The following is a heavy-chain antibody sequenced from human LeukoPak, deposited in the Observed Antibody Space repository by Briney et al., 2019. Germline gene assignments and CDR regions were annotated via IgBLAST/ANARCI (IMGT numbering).Heavy chain of an antibody. CDR2: INHSGST. CDR3: AREYCTIGVCYKGLGFDY. Sequence: SETLSLTCAVYGGSFSGYYWSWIRQPPGKGLEWIGEINHSGSTNYNPSLKSRVTISVDTSKNQFSLKLSSVTAADTAVYYCAREYCTIGVCYKGLGFDYWGKETLVTVS. J-gene: IGHJ4*02. D-gene: IGHD2-8*01. V-gene: IGHV4-34*01. CDR1: GGSFSGYY.